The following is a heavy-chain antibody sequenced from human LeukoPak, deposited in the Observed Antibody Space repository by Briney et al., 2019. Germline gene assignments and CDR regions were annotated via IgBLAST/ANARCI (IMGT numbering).Heavy chain of an antibody. D-gene: IGHD1-26*01. CDR2: ISGGCAST. V-gene: IGHV3-23*01. Sequence: GGSLRLSCAVSGFTLRWYAMTGVRQAPGRGVGGVSAISGGCASTYYAASVKGRFTISRDNSKNTLYLQMNSLRAEDTAVYYCAKARIVGTTRWTDLGYWGQGTLVTVSS. J-gene: IGHJ4*02. CDR1: GFTLRWYA. CDR3: AKARIVGTTRWTDLGY.